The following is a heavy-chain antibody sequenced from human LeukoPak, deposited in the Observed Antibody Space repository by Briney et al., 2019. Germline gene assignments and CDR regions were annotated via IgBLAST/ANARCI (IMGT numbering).Heavy chain of an antibody. J-gene: IGHJ4*02. D-gene: IGHD3-3*01. CDR1: GGSISSSSYY. CDR3: ARVVTYYDFWSGYFDY. V-gene: IGHV4-39*01. Sequence: SETLSLTCTVSGGSISSSSYYWGWIRQPPGKGLEWIGSIYYSGSTYYNPSLKSRVTISVDTSKNQFSLKLSSVTAADTAVYYCARVVTYYDFWSGYFDYWGQGTLVTVSS. CDR2: IYYSGST.